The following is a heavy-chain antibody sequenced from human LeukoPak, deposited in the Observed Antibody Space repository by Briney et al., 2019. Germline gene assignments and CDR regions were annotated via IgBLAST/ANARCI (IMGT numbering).Heavy chain of an antibody. J-gene: IGHJ4*02. CDR2: INSDGSST. V-gene: IGHV3-74*01. CDR1: GFTFSRNW. Sequence: GGSLRLSCAASGFTFSRNWMHWVRQAPGKGLVWVSRINSDGSSTNYADSVKGRFTISRDNAKNTLYLQMNSLRAEDTAVYYCGLGYCRGGSCYHIDYWGQGTLVTASS. CDR3: GLGYCRGGSCYHIDY. D-gene: IGHD2-15*01.